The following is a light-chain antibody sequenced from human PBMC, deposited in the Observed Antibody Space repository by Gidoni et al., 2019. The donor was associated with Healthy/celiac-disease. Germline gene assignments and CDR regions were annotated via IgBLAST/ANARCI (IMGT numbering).Light chain of an antibody. J-gene: IGKJ4*01. V-gene: IGKV1-9*01. CDR3: QPLNSYPLT. CDR1: QGISSY. CDR2: AAS. Sequence: DIQLAQSPSFLSASVGDRVTLTCRASQGISSYLAWYQQKPGKAPKLLIYAASTLQSGVPSRFSGSGSGTEFTLTISSLQPEDFATDYCQPLNSYPLTFGGGTKVEVK.